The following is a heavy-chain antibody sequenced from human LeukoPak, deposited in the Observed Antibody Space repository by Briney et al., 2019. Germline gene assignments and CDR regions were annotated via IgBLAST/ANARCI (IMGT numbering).Heavy chain of an antibody. J-gene: IGHJ4*02. Sequence: GGSLRLSCAASGFTFSSYSMNWVRQAPGKGLEWVSSISSSSSYIYYADSVKGRFTISRDNAKNSLYLQMNSLRVEDTAVYYCARVIGGSSGYYHFDFWGQGALVTVSS. D-gene: IGHD3-22*01. CDR1: GFTFSSYS. CDR3: ARVIGGSSGYYHFDF. CDR2: ISSSSSYI. V-gene: IGHV3-21*01.